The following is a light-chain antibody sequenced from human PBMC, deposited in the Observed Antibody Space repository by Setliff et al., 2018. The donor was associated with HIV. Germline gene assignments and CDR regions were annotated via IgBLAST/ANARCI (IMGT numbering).Light chain of an antibody. Sequence: QSALTQPRSVSGSPGQSVTISCTGTISDVGGYDFVSWYQHLPGKAPKLMIYDVTKRPSGVPDRFSGSKSGNTASLTISGLQSEDEADYYCCSYAGSYTSLYVFGTGTKVTVL. V-gene: IGLV2-11*01. CDR2: DVT. J-gene: IGLJ1*01. CDR3: CSYAGSYTSLYV. CDR1: ISDVGGYDF.